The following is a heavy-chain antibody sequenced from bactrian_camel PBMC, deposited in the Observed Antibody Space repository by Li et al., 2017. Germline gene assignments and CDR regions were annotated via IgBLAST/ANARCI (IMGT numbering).Heavy chain of an antibody. D-gene: IGHD5*01. V-gene: IGHV3S53*01. CDR2: IDTDGST. CDR3: AADVGTTGPVSWCGLGASQYQY. J-gene: IGHJ4*01. Sequence: VQLVESGGGSVEAGGSLRLSCYPSGNLAQTYSMAWFRQAPGKRREGVAAIDTDGSTSYADSVKGRFTISKDDAKNILYLQMQSLKPVDTAYYYCAADVGTTGPVSWCGLGASQYQYWGQGTQVTVS. CDR1: GNLAQTYS.